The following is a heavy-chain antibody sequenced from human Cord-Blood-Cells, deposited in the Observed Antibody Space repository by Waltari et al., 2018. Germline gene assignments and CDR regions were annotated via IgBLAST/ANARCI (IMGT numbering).Heavy chain of an antibody. CDR3: ARGLRGLRYFDWLLPEYYFDY. J-gene: IGHJ4*02. Sequence: QVQLQQWGAGLLKPSETLSLTCAVYGGSFSGSYWSWIRQPPGTGLEWNGEINHSGSTNYNPSLKSRVTISVDTSKNQFSLKLSSVTAADTAVYYCARGLRGLRYFDWLLPEYYFDYWGQGTLVTVSS. V-gene: IGHV4-34*01. D-gene: IGHD3-9*01. CDR2: INHSGST. CDR1: GGSFSGSY.